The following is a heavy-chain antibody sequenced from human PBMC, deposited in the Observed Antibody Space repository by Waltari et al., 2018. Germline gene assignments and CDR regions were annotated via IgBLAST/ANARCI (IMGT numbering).Heavy chain of an antibody. CDR2: INPNSGGT. Sequence: QVQLVQSGAEVKKPGASVKVSCKASGYTFTGYYMHWVQQAPGQGLEWMGWINPNSGGTNYAQKFQGRVTMTRDTSISTAYMELSRLRSDDTAVYYCARDQAPYCSGGSCLDYWGQGTLVTVSS. CDR3: ARDQAPYCSGGSCLDY. V-gene: IGHV1-2*02. CDR1: GYTFTGYY. J-gene: IGHJ4*02. D-gene: IGHD2-15*01.